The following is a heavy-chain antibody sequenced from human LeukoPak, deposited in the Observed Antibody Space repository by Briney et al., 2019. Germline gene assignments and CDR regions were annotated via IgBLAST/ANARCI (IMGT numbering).Heavy chain of an antibody. J-gene: IGHJ5*02. V-gene: IGHV4-4*07. CDR1: GGFISSYY. CDR3: AREFTS. Sequence: SETLSLTCTVSGGFISSYYWSWIRQPAGKGLEWIGRIYTSGTTNYNPSLKSRVTMSIDTSKNQFSLNLGSVTAADTAVYYCAREFTSWGQGTLVTVSS. CDR2: IYTSGTT.